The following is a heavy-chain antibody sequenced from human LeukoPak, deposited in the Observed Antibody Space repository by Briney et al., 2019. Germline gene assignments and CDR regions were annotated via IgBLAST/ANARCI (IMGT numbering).Heavy chain of an antibody. CDR3: ASNYYGSGNHNWLDP. J-gene: IGHJ5*02. Sequence: ASVKVSCKASGYTFTSYYMHWVRQAPGQGLEWMGIINPSGGSTSYAQKFQGRVTMTRDTSTSTVYMELSSLRSEDTAVYYCASNYYGSGNHNWLDPWGQGTLVTVSS. CDR1: GYTFTSYY. V-gene: IGHV1-46*01. D-gene: IGHD3-10*01. CDR2: INPSGGST.